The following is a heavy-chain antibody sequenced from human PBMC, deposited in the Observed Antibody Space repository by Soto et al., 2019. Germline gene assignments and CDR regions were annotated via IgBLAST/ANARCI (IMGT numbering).Heavy chain of an antibody. CDR2: IKQDGSEK. J-gene: IGHJ6*03. D-gene: IGHD3-3*01. CDR3: AREYLSGYYISYYYYYMDV. Sequence: GGSLRLSCAASGFTFSSYWMSWVRQAPGKGLEWVANIKQDGSEKYYVDSVKGRFTISRDNAKNSLYLQMNSLRAEDTAVYYCAREYLSGYYISYYYYYMDVWDKGTTVTVSS. V-gene: IGHV3-7*01. CDR1: GFTFSSYW.